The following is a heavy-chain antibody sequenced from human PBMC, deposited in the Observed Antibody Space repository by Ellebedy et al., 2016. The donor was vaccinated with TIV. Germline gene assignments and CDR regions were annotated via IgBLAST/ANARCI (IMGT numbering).Heavy chain of an antibody. D-gene: IGHD1-26*01. V-gene: IGHV3-30*09. CDR3: ARDVGNGWEGNYFYGMDV. J-gene: IGHJ6*02. Sequence: DSVKGRFAISRDVSKNTVYQQMNSLRPNDTAVYYCARDVGNGWEGNYFYGMDVWGQGTTVTVSS.